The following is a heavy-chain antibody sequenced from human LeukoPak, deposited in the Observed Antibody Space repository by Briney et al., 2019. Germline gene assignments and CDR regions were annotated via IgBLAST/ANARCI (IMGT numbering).Heavy chain of an antibody. D-gene: IGHD2-15*01. CDR2: IYHSGST. CDR1: GGSISSGGYS. CDR3: ARASTGYCSGGSCYPGWYFDL. V-gene: IGHV4-30-2*01. Sequence: SETLSLTCAVSGGSISSGGYSWSWIRQPPGKGLEWIGYIYHSGSTYYNPSLKSRVTISVDRSKNQFSLKLSSVTAADTAVYYCARASTGYCSGGSCYPGWYFDLWGRGTLVTVSS. J-gene: IGHJ2*01.